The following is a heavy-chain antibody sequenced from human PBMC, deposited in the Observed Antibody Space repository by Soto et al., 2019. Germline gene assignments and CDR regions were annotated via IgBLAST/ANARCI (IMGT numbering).Heavy chain of an antibody. J-gene: IGHJ6*03. D-gene: IGHD2-15*01. V-gene: IGHV3-9*01. CDR2: ISWNSGSK. CDR1: GFTFDDYA. CDR3: AKDNGSGGSSGYYYYYYMDV. Sequence: PGGSLRLSCAASGFTFDDYAMHWVRQAPGKGLEWVAGISWNSGSKGYADSVKGRFTISRDNAKNSLYLQMNSLRAEDTALYYCAKDNGSGGSSGYYYYYYMDVWGKGTTVTVSS.